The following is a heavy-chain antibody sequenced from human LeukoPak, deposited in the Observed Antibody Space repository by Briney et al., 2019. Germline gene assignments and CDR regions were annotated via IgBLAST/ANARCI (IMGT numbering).Heavy chain of an antibody. CDR1: GFTFSNYA. CDR2: LSGTGGST. Sequence: PGGSLRLSCAASGFTFSNYAMSWVRQAPGKGLEWVSTLSGTGGSTYYADSVKGRFTISRDDSKNTLYLQVSSLRAEDTAVYYCAKKAFSTGWTYFDYWGQGLLVTVSS. V-gene: IGHV3-23*01. CDR3: AKKAFSTGWTYFDY. J-gene: IGHJ4*02. D-gene: IGHD6-19*01.